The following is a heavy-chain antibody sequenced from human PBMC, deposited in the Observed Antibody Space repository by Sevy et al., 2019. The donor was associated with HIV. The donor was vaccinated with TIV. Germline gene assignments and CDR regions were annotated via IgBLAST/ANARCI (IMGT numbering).Heavy chain of an antibody. V-gene: IGHV3-21*01. CDR3: ARAVLEISTWRSDY. J-gene: IGHJ4*02. CDR2: ISSTSAYI. D-gene: IGHD1-1*01. CDR1: GFTFSSYR. Sequence: GGSLRLSCAASGFTFSSYRMTWVRQAPGKGLEWVSCISSTSAYINYADSVKGRFSISRDNAKNLLYLQMDSLRAEDTAVYYCARAVLEISTWRSDYWGQGTLVTVSS.